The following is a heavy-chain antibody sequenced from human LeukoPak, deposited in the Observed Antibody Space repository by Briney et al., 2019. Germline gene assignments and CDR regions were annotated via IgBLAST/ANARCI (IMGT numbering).Heavy chain of an antibody. Sequence: SETLSLTCTVSGGSISIYYWSWIRQPPGKGLEWIGYIYYSGSTNYNPSLKSRVTISVDTSKNQFSLKLSSVSAADTAVYYCARSRGYSPEYYYDSSGYYYWFDPWGQGTLVTVSS. D-gene: IGHD3-22*01. CDR2: IYYSGST. CDR3: ARSRGYSPEYYYDSSGYYYWFDP. CDR1: GGSISIYY. J-gene: IGHJ5*02. V-gene: IGHV4-59*01.